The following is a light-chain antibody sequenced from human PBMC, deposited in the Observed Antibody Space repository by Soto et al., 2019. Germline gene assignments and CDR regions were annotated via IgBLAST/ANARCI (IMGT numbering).Light chain of an antibody. J-gene: IGKJ4*01. CDR3: QQYNHWPRMLS. CDR2: DTS. Sequence: EIILTQSPSTLYVSPGERATLSCRASQSLTSNLAWYQQRPGQAPRLLIYDTSTRATAIPARFSGSVSGTEFTLTIASLQSEDFEVYYCQQYNHWPRMLSFGGGTRV. V-gene: IGKV3-15*01. CDR1: QSLTSN.